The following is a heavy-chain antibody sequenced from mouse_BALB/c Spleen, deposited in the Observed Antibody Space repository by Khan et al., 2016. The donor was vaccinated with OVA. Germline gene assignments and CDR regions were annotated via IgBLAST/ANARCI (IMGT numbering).Heavy chain of an antibody. D-gene: IGHD1-1*01. CDR2: TNPTNGRT. V-gene: IGHV1S81*02. CDR1: GYTFTSYW. CDR3: SRIKTIVATYFYY. Sequence: QVQLQQPGAELVKAGASVKMSCKASGYTFTSYWMHWVKQRLGQGLEGFAETNPTNGRTYYNEKFKSKATLTVDKSSSTAYMLLSGPTFEDSAVYYCSRIKTIVATYFYYWGQGTTLTVSS. J-gene: IGHJ2*01.